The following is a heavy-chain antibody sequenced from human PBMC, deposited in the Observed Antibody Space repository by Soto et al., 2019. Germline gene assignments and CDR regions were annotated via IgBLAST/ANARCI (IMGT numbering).Heavy chain of an antibody. J-gene: IGHJ6*02. CDR3: TTTHGRFYYGMDV. D-gene: IGHD1-26*01. V-gene: IGHV3-15*01. CDR1: GFTFSNAW. Sequence: VGSLRLSCAASGFTFSNAWMSWVRQAPGKGLEWVGRIKSKTDGGTTDYAAPVKGRFTISRDDSKNTLYLQMNSLKTEDTAVYYCTTTHGRFYYGMDVWGQGTTVTVSS. CDR2: IKSKTDGGTT.